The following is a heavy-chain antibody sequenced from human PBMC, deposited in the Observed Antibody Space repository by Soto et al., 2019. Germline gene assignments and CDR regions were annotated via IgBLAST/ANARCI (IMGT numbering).Heavy chain of an antibody. Sequence: SETLSLTCAVYGGSFSGYYWSWIRQPPGNGLEWIGEINHSGSTNYNPSLKSRVTISVDTSKNQFSLKLSSVTAADTAVYYCARGTDSGYAAGYYYYMDVWGKGTTVTVSS. CDR2: INHSGST. J-gene: IGHJ6*03. CDR3: ARGTDSGYAAGYYYYMDV. V-gene: IGHV4-34*01. CDR1: GGSFSGYY. D-gene: IGHD5-12*01.